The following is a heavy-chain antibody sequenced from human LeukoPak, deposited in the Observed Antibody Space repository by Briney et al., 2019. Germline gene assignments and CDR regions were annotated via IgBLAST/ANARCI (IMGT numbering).Heavy chain of an antibody. D-gene: IGHD6-13*01. Sequence: GGSLRLSCAASEFTFSSYAMNWVRQAPGKGLEWVSAMSGSGGSTYYADSVKGRFTISRDNSKNTLYLQMNSLRAEDTAVYYCARDRSGSSWDNWFDPWGQGTLVTVSS. CDR3: ARDRSGSSWDNWFDP. J-gene: IGHJ5*02. CDR2: MSGSGGST. V-gene: IGHV3-23*01. CDR1: EFTFSSYA.